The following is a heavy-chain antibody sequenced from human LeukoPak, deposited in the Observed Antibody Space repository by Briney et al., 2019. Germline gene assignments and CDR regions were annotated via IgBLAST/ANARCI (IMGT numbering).Heavy chain of an antibody. CDR3: AKATRYDRSQFDY. Sequence: GGSLRLSCAASGFTFSSYGMHWVRQAPGKWLQWVAFTQFDGGNKYYADSVKGRFTISRDNSKNTLYLQMSRLRAEDTAVYYCAKATRYDRSQFDYWGQGTLVTVSS. D-gene: IGHD3-22*01. V-gene: IGHV3-30*02. CDR2: TQFDGGNK. CDR1: GFTFSSYG. J-gene: IGHJ4*02.